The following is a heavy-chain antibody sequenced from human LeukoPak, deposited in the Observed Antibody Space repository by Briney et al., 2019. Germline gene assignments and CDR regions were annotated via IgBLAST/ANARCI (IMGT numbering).Heavy chain of an antibody. CDR1: GFTFSDYY. CDR3: ARAPDGVYGYGMDF. Sequence: GGSLRLSCAASGFTFSDYYMSWIRQAPGQGLEWVSYISSSGSTIYYADSVKGRFTISRDNAKNSMYLQMNSLRAEDTAVYYCARAPDGVYGYGMDFWGQGTTVTVSS. D-gene: IGHD5/OR15-5a*01. CDR2: ISSSGSTI. V-gene: IGHV3-11*01. J-gene: IGHJ6*02.